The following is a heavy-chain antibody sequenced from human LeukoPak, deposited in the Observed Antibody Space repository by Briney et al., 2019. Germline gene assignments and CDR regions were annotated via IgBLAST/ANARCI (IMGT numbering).Heavy chain of an antibody. Sequence: PSETLSLTRTVSGGSISPYYWSWIRQPPGKGLEWLGYIYYSGNTDYNPSLKSRVAISVDTSKNQFSLKLSSVTAAGTAVYYCARSTGSTMFIDYWGQGTLVTVSS. CDR2: IYYSGNT. D-gene: IGHD3-10*02. CDR3: ARSTGSTMFIDY. J-gene: IGHJ4*02. CDR1: GGSISPYY. V-gene: IGHV4-59*01.